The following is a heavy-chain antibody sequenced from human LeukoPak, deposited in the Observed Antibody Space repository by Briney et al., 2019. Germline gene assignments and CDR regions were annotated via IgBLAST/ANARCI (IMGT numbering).Heavy chain of an antibody. CDR3: ARALGGRYGDYSAFDI. Sequence: PGGSLRLSCAASGFTFSSYAMSWVRQAPGKGLEWVSAISGSSGSTYYADSVKGRFTISRDNAKNSLYLQMNSLRSEDTAVYYCARALGGRYGDYSAFDIWGQGTMVTVSS. CDR1: GFTFSSYA. V-gene: IGHV3-23*01. CDR2: ISGSSGST. D-gene: IGHD4-17*01. J-gene: IGHJ3*02.